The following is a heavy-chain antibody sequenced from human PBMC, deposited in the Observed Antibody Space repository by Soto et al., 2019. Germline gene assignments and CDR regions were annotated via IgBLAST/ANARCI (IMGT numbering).Heavy chain of an antibody. CDR2: ISAYNGNT. CDR1: GYTFTTYG. D-gene: IGHD3-22*01. V-gene: IGHV1-18*01. J-gene: IGHJ1*01. CDR3: ARAVDYYDSSGYYTHEYFQH. Sequence: QVQLVQSGGEVKKPGASVKVSCKASGYTFTTYGITWVRQGPGQGLEWMGWISAYNGNTNYAQKVQGRVTMTTDTSTSTAYMELRILRSDDTAVYYCARAVDYYDSSGYYTHEYFQHWGQGTLVTVSS.